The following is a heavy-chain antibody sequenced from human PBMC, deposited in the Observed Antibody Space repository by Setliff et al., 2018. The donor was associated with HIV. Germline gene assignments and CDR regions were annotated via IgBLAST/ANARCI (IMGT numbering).Heavy chain of an antibody. V-gene: IGHV1-46*01. CDR3: AREYHIPAADTRVGNYFDY. CDR1: GYTFTSCF. J-gene: IGHJ4*02. Sequence: ASVKVSCKASGYTFTSCFMHWVRQAPGQGLEYMGIINPSDGTTDYTQKFQDRVTMTSDTSTSTVYMELRSLPSDDTAMYYCAREYHIPAADTRVGNYFDYWGQGTRVTVSS. D-gene: IGHD6-25*01. CDR2: INPSDGTT.